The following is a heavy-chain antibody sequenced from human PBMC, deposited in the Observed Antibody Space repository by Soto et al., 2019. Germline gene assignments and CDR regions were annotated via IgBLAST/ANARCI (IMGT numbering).Heavy chain of an antibody. CDR2: ISAYNGNT. CDR3: AREGVGSGWYVGWSAP. CDR1: GYTFTSYG. D-gene: IGHD6-19*01. V-gene: IGHV1-18*01. J-gene: IGHJ5*02. Sequence: ASVKVSCKASGYTFTSYGISWVRQAPGQGLEWMGWISAYNGNTNYAQKLQGRVTMTTDTSTSTAYMELRSLRSDDTAVYYCAREGVGSGWYVGWSAPWGQGTLVTVSS.